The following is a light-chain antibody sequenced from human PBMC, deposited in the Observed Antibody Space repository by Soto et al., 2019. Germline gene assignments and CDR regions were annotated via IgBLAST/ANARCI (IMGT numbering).Light chain of an antibody. CDR2: GAS. V-gene: IGKV1-16*01. J-gene: IGKJ1*01. CDR3: QHYGGSSWT. Sequence: DIQMTQSPSSLSASVGDRVTITCRASLTIGDSLSWFQQKAGKPPTLLIYGASALQSGVPDRFSGSGSGTDFTLTISRLEPGDCAVYDGQHYGGSSWTFGQGTKVDIK. CDR1: LTIGDS.